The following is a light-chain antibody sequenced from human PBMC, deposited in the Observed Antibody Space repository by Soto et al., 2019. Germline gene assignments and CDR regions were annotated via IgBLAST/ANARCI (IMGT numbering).Light chain of an antibody. J-gene: IGKJ1*01. CDR3: QQYNSYSWT. V-gene: IGKV1-5*01. CDR1: QSISLW. CDR2: DVS. Sequence: IQLTQSPSSLSTSVGDRVTITCRASQSISLWLAWYQQKPGKAPRLLIYDVSTLESGVPSRFSGSGSGTEFSLTSKSLEPDDFATYCCQQYNSYSWTFGEGTKVDIK.